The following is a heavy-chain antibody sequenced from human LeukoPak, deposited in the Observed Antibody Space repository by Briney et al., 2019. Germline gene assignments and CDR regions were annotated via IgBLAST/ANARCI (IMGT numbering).Heavy chain of an antibody. CDR1: GFTFSTYA. Sequence: SGGSLRLSCAASGFTFSTYAVHWVRQAPGRGLEWVSGISGSGSSTYFADSVKGRFAISRDNSKNTVFLQMNSLRAEDTAVYFFAKRTASGRPEYFDYWGQGTLVTVSS. CDR2: ISGSGSST. D-gene: IGHD3-10*01. J-gene: IGHJ4*02. CDR3: AKRTASGRPEYFDY. V-gene: IGHV3-23*01.